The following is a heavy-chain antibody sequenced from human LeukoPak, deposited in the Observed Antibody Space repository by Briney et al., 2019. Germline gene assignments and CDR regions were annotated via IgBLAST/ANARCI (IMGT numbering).Heavy chain of an antibody. Sequence: PGGSLRLSCVASGFTFTSFAMSWVRQAPGKGLEWVSAIGGSGGSTYYADSVRGRFTISRDNSKSTLYLQMNSLRAEDTAIYYCAYLGSGWRGIDFWGQGTLVTVSS. V-gene: IGHV3-23*01. CDR3: AYLGSGWRGIDF. J-gene: IGHJ4*02. CDR1: GFTFTSFA. D-gene: IGHD6-19*01. CDR2: IGGSGGST.